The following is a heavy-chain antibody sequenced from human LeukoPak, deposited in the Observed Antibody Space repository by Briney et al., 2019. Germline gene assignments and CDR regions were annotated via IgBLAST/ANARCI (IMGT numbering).Heavy chain of an antibody. CDR2: IWYDGSNK. D-gene: IGHD3-3*01. CDR3: AKDRRGDFFYYMDV. J-gene: IGHJ6*03. Sequence: GGSLRLSCAASGLTFSSYGMHWVRQAPGKGLEWVAGIWYDGSNKYYADSVKGRFIISRDNPKNTLYLQMNSLRAEDTAVYYCAKDRRGDFFYYMDVWGKGTTVTVSS. CDR1: GLTFSSYG. V-gene: IGHV3-33*06.